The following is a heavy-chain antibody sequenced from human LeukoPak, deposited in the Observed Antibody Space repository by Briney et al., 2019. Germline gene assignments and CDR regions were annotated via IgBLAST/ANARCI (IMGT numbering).Heavy chain of an antibody. CDR2: ISSSSSTI. V-gene: IGHV3-48*04. CDR1: GFTFSSYS. D-gene: IGHD3-3*01. Sequence: PGGSLRLSCAASGFTFSSYSMNWVRQAPGKGLEGVSYISSSSSTIYYADSVKGRFTISRDNAKNSLYLQMNSLRAEDSAVYYCARGRTYYDFWSGYFLNYFDYWGQGTLVTVSS. CDR3: ARGRTYYDFWSGYFLNYFDY. J-gene: IGHJ4*02.